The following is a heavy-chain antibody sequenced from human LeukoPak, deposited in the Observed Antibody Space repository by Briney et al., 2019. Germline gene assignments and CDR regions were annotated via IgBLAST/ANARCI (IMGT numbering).Heavy chain of an antibody. CDR2: ISYDGSNK. CDR1: GFTFSSYG. Sequence: GGSQRLSCAASGFTFSSYGMHWVRQAPGKGLEWVAVISYDGSNKYYADSVKGRFTISRDNSKNTLYLQMNSLRAEDTAVYYCAKEGCSSTSCSYFDYWGQGTLVTVSS. V-gene: IGHV3-30*18. D-gene: IGHD2-2*01. J-gene: IGHJ4*02. CDR3: AKEGCSSTSCSYFDY.